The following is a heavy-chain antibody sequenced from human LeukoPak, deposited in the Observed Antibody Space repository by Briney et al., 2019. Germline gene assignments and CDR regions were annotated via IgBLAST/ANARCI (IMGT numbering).Heavy chain of an antibody. CDR3: ARDGDRDSAATFDY. Sequence: SETLSLTCTVSGGSISSYYWSWIRQSAGKGLEWIGRIYTSGSTYYNPSLKSRVTISVDTSKNQFSLKLSSVTAADTAVYYCARDGDRDSAATFDYWGQGTLVTVSS. CDR2: IYTSGST. D-gene: IGHD2-15*01. CDR1: GGSISSYY. V-gene: IGHV4-4*07. J-gene: IGHJ4*02.